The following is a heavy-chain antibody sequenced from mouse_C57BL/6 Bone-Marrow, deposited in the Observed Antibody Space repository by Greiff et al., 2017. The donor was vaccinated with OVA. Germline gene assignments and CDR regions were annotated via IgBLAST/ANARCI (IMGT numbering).Heavy chain of an antibody. CDR1: GYTFTSHW. V-gene: IGHV1-56*01. CDR3: ARAPVVEYYAMDY. J-gene: IGHJ4*01. D-gene: IGHD1-1*01. CDR2: IFPGSGST. Sequence: VQLKESGPELVRPGASVKISCKAPGYTFTSHWMQWVRQRPGQGLEWIGEIFPGSGSTYYNEKLKGKAPLTVDTSSSTAYMQLSSLTSEDSAVYVCARAPVVEYYAMDYWGQGTSVTVSS.